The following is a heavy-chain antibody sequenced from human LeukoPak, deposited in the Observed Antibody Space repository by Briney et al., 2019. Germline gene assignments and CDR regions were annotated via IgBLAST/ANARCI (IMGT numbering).Heavy chain of an antibody. Sequence: PGGSLRLSCAASGFTFSSYSMNWVRQAPGKGLEWVSSISSSSSYIYYADSVKGRSTISRDNAKNSLYLQMNSLRAEDTAVYYCARDRRAYNWNQDAFDIWGQGTMVTVSS. CDR1: GFTFSSYS. J-gene: IGHJ3*02. CDR3: ARDRRAYNWNQDAFDI. CDR2: ISSSSSYI. V-gene: IGHV3-21*01. D-gene: IGHD1-20*01.